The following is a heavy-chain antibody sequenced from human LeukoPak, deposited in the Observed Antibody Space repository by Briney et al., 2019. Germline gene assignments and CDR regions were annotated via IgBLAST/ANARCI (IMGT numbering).Heavy chain of an antibody. V-gene: IGHV3-48*03. J-gene: IGHJ4*02. CDR1: GLIFSSYE. CDR2: ISRSGSSL. CDR3: ARDSPERGYSYGPLDNYFDF. D-gene: IGHD5-18*01. Sequence: GSLRLSCAASGLIFSSYEMNWVRQAPGEGLEWISYISRSGSSLKYADSVKGRFTISRDNAKNSLYLQMNSLRAEDTAVYYCARDSPERGYSYGPLDNYFDFWGQGTLVTVSS.